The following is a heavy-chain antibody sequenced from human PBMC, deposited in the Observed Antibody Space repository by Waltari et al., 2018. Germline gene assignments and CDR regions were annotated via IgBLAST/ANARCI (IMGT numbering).Heavy chain of an antibody. J-gene: IGHJ3*02. CDR3: ARDLAVAGTGRVSDAFDI. V-gene: IGHV1-69*13. Sequence: QVQLVQSGAEVKKPGSSVKVSCKASVGTFSSYAISWVRQATGNGLEWMGGIIPIFGTANYEQKFQGRVTITADESTSTAYMELSSLRSEDTAVYYCARDLAVAGTGRVSDAFDIWGQGTMVTVSS. CDR2: IIPIFGTA. CDR1: VGTFSSYA. D-gene: IGHD6-19*01.